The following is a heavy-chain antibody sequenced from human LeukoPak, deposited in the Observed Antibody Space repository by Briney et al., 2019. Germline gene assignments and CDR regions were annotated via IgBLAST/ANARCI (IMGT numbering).Heavy chain of an antibody. CDR3: ARGGSSGYYYAIQPNHDAFDI. CDR2: IYYTGST. V-gene: IGHV4-39*07. Sequence: SETLSLTCTVSGGSISGTSYYWGWIRQPPGKGLEYIISIYYTGSTYYNPSLKSRVTISVDTSKNQFSLKLSSVTAADTAVYYCARGGSSGYYYAIQPNHDAFDIWGQGTMVTVSS. D-gene: IGHD3-22*01. J-gene: IGHJ3*02. CDR1: GGSISGTSYY.